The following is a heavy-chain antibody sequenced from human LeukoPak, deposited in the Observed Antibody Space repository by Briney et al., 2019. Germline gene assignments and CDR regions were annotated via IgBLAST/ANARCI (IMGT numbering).Heavy chain of an antibody. CDR1: GFTFSNFW. CDR2: INTDGSYI. J-gene: IGHJ5*02. CDR3: ARVPATDSWFDP. V-gene: IGHV3-74*01. D-gene: IGHD6-13*01. Sequence: PGGSLRLSCAASGFTFSNFWMHWVRQAPGKGLVWVSRINTDGSYISYADSVKGRFSISRDNAKNTLYLQMNSLRAEDTAVYYCARVPATDSWFDPWGQGTLVTVSS.